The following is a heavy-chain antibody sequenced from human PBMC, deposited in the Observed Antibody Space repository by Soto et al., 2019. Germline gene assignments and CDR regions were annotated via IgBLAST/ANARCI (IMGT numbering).Heavy chain of an antibody. V-gene: IGHV3-73*01. CDR1: GFTFSGSA. Sequence: EVQLVESGGGLVQPGGSLKLSCAASGFTFSGSAMHWVRQASGKGLEWVGRIRNKPNNYATAYAASVKGRFTISRDDSKNTAYLQMDSLKTEDTAVYYCTRLGYCSGGSCYWDWGQGTLVTVSS. CDR2: IRNKPNNYAT. J-gene: IGHJ4*02. D-gene: IGHD2-15*01. CDR3: TRLGYCSGGSCYWD.